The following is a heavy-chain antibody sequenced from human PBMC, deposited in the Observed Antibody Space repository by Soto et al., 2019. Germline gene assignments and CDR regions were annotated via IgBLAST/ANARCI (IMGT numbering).Heavy chain of an antibody. CDR2: INSDGSST. V-gene: IGHV3-74*01. CDR3: ARGYSSSWYIGY. D-gene: IGHD6-13*01. CDR1: GFTFSSYW. J-gene: IGHJ4*02. Sequence: PGGSLRLSCAASGFTFSSYWMHWVRQAPGKGLVWVSRINSDGSSTSYADSVKGRFTISRDNAKNTLYLQMNSLRAKDTAVYYCARGYSSSWYIGYWGQGTLVTVSS.